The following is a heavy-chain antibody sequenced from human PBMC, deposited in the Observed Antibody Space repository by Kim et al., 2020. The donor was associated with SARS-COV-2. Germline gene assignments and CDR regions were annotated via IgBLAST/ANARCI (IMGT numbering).Heavy chain of an antibody. V-gene: IGHV3-23*01. CDR2: ISGSGDST. D-gene: IGHD6-19*01. Sequence: GGSLRLSCAVSGFSFSKYAMNWVRQAPGKGLEWVSGISGSGDSTYYADSVQGRFTISRDNAKNTVYLQMNSLKADDTAVYYCAKGLTVAVAGDFYYYAMDVWGQGTTVTVSS. CDR3: AKGLTVAVAGDFYYYAMDV. CDR1: GFSFSKYA. J-gene: IGHJ6*02.